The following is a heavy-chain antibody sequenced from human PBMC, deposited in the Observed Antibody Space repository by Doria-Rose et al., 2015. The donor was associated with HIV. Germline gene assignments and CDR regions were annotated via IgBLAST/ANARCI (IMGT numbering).Heavy chain of an antibody. D-gene: IGHD1-1*01. CDR3: ARGLLRGGWNDVDYYYGMDV. Sequence: QVQLQESGAGLVKPSETLSLTCAVFGGSFSGYYWSWIRQPPGKGLEWIGEINHSGRTNYKTSLKSRVTISLDTSKNLFSLKLSSVTAADTAVYYCARGLLRGGWNDVDYYYGMDVWGQGTTVTVSS. J-gene: IGHJ6*02. V-gene: IGHV4-34*01. CDR2: INHSGRT. CDR1: GGSFSGYY.